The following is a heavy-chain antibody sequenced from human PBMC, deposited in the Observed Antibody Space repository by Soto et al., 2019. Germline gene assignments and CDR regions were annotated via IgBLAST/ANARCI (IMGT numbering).Heavy chain of an antibody. D-gene: IGHD3-10*01. CDR3: ARDRTYYYGSGSYPHDAFDI. V-gene: IGHV4-31*03. J-gene: IGHJ3*02. Sequence: QVQLQESGPGLVKPSQTLSLTCTVSGGSISSGGYYWSWIRQHPGKGLEWIGYIYYSGSTYYNPSLKSRVTISVDTSKNQFSLKLSSVTAADTAVYYCARDRTYYYGSGSYPHDAFDIWGQGTMVTVSS. CDR1: GGSISSGGYY. CDR2: IYYSGST.